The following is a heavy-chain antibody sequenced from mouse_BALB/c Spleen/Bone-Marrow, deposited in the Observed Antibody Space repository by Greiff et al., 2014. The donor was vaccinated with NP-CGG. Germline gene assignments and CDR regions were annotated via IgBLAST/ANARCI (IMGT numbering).Heavy chain of an antibody. J-gene: IGHJ2*01. CDR1: GYTFSSYW. CDR2: INPSTGYT. Sequence: VQLQQSGAELAKPGASVKMSCKASGYTFSSYWMHWVKQRPGQGLEWIGYINPSTGYTEYNQKFKDKTTLTADKSSSTAYMQLSSLTSKDSAVYYCARSPHYYDLDYWGQGTTLTVSS. V-gene: IGHV1-7*01. CDR3: ARSPHYYDLDY. D-gene: IGHD1-2*01.